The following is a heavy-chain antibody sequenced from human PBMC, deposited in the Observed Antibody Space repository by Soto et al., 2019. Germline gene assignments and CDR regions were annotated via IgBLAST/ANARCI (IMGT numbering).Heavy chain of an antibody. CDR3: ARGWGRIFDY. V-gene: IGHV4-34*01. CDR1: GGSFSGYY. J-gene: IGHJ4*02. Sequence: SETLSLTCAVYGGSFSGYYWNWIRQPPGKGLEWIGEINHSGSTNYNPSLKSRVTISVDTSENQFSLKLSSVTAADTAVYYCARGWGRIFDYWGQGTLVTVSS. D-gene: IGHD7-27*01. CDR2: INHSGST.